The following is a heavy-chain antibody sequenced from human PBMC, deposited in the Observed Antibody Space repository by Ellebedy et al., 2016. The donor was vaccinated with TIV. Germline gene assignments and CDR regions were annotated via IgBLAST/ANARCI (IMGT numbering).Heavy chain of an antibody. J-gene: IGHJ4*02. CDR1: GGSISSSSYY. D-gene: IGHD3-10*01. CDR3: ARHSGSGSYYKQTPDY. CDR2: IYYGGST. V-gene: IGHV4-39*01. Sequence: SETLSLTCTVSGGSISSSSYYWGWIRQPPGKGLEWIGSIYYGGSTYYNPSLKSRVTISVDTSKNQFSLKLSSVTAADTAVYYCARHSGSGSYYKQTPDYWGQGTLVTVSS.